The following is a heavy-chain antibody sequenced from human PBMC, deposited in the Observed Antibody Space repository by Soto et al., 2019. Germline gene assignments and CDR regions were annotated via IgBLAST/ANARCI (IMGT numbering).Heavy chain of an antibody. D-gene: IGHD3-3*01. V-gene: IGHV3-23*01. Sequence: EVQLLESGGGLVQPGGSLRLSCGASGFTFSNYAMSWVRQAPGKGLEWVSAISGSGRRTYYADSVKGRFTISRDNSKNTRYLQMNSLREEDTAVYYCAKDGGGAPIFGVVNNWFDPWGQGTLVTVSS. J-gene: IGHJ5*02. CDR1: GFTFSNYA. CDR2: ISGSGRRT. CDR3: AKDGGGAPIFGVVNNWFDP.